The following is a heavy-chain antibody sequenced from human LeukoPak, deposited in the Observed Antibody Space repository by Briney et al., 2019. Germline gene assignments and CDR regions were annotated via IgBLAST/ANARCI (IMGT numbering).Heavy chain of an antibody. Sequence: GGSVRLSCAASGFTFSTYAMSWARQAPGKGLEWVSAVRGSGSDTYYADYVRGRFTISRDNSKNTLYLQMNSLRAEDTAIYYCAKTSRRNSGYDSPFDYWGQRTLVSTSS. CDR1: GFTFSTYA. J-gene: IGHJ4*02. CDR3: AKTSRRNSGYDSPFDY. V-gene: IGHV3-23*01. D-gene: IGHD5-12*01. CDR2: VRGSGSDT.